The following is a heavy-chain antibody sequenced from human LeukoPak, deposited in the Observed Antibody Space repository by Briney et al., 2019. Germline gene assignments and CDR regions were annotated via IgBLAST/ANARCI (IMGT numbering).Heavy chain of an antibody. V-gene: IGHV3-7*01. CDR3: ARDRTMVRGDAFDI. D-gene: IGHD3-10*01. CDR2: IDLDGSEK. Sequence: GGSLRLSCTASGFIFSTSWMTWVRQAPGKGLEWVANIDLDGSEKYYVDSVKGRFTISRDNAKNSLYLQMNSLRAEDTAVYYCARDRTMVRGDAFDIWGQGTMVTVSS. J-gene: IGHJ3*02. CDR1: GFIFSTSW.